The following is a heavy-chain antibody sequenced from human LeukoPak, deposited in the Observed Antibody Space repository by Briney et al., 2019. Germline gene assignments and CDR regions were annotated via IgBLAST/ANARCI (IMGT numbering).Heavy chain of an antibody. D-gene: IGHD3-22*01. J-gene: IGHJ4*02. CDR3: AKDGVVIITFDQ. CDR2: ISGSGGST. CDR1: GFTFSSYA. V-gene: IGHV3-23*01. Sequence: PGGSLRLSCAASGFTFSSYAMSWVRQAPGKGLEWVSAISGSGGSTYYVDSVKGRFTISRDNSKNTLYLQMNSLRAEDTAVYYCAKDGVVIITFDQWGQGALVTVSS.